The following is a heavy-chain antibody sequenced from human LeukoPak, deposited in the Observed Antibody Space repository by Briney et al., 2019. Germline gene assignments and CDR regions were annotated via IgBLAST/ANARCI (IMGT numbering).Heavy chain of an antibody. CDR1: GFTFRNYA. Sequence: GGSLRLSRAASGFTFRNYAMHWVRQAPGKGQEWVAVLSYDGSNKYYADSVKGRFTISRDNSKNTLYLQMNSLRAEDTAVYYCATHYYESSGYYSPDYWGQGTLVTVSS. CDR2: LSYDGSNK. V-gene: IGHV3-30-3*01. J-gene: IGHJ4*02. CDR3: ATHYYESSGYYSPDY. D-gene: IGHD3-22*01.